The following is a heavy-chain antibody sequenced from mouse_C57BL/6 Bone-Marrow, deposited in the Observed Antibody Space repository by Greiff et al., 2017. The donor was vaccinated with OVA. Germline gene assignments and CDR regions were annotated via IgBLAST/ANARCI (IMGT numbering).Heavy chain of an antibody. V-gene: IGHV1-50*01. Sequence: VQLQQPGAELVKPGASVKLSCKASGYTFTSYWMQWVKQRPGQGLEWIGEIDPSDSYTNSNQKFKGKATLTVDTSSSTAYMQLSILTSEGSAVYYCSRRPCYNAIGYWGQGTSVSVSS. D-gene: IGHD2-12*01. CDR1: GYTFTSYW. CDR3: SRRPCYNAIGY. CDR2: IDPSDSYT. J-gene: IGHJ4*01.